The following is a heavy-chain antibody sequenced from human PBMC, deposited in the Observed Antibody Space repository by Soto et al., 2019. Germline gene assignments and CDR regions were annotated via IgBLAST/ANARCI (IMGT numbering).Heavy chain of an antibody. V-gene: IGHV3-23*01. CDR1: GFTFSSYA. CDR2: ISGSGGST. CDR3: AKSQVLHYGMDV. D-gene: IGHD1-26*01. J-gene: IGHJ6*02. Sequence: GGSLRLSCAASGFTFSSYAMSWFRQAPGKGLEWVSAISGSGGSTYYADSVKGRFTISRDNSKNTLYLQVNSLRAEDTAVYYCAKSQVLHYGMDVWGQGTTVTVS.